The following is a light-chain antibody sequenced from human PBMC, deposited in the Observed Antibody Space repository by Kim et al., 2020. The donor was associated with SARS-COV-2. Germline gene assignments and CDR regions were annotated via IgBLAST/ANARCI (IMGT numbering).Light chain of an antibody. CDR2: ATS. CDR1: QSVTGR. Sequence: PGERATLPCRASQSVTGRVSWYQQRPGQAPRLLIYATSNRATGIPARFSGSGSGTDFTLTISSLEPEDFAVYYCQQRRSWPLTFGGGTKVDIK. J-gene: IGKJ4*01. V-gene: IGKV3-11*01. CDR3: QQRRSWPLT.